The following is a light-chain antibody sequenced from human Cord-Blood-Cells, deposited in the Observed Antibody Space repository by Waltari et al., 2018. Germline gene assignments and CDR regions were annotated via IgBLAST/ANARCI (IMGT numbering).Light chain of an antibody. J-gene: IGLJ1*01. CDR2: EVS. CDR1: SSDVGGYNY. Sequence: QSALTQPPSASGSPGQSVTISCTGTSSDVGGYNYVYWYQQHPGKAPKLMIYEVSKRPSGVPDRFSGSKSGNTASLTVSGLQAEDDADYYCSSYAGSNNYVFGTGTKVTVL. V-gene: IGLV2-8*01. CDR3: SSYAGSNNYV.